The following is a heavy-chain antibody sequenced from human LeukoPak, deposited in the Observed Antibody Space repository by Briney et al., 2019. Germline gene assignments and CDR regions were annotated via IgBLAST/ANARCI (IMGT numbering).Heavy chain of an antibody. CDR3: AIDPNWGTHS. V-gene: IGHV3-30-3*01. J-gene: IGHJ4*02. D-gene: IGHD7-27*01. CDR2: ISYDGSNK. CDR1: GFTFSSYA. Sequence: GGSLRLSCAASGFTFSSYAMHWVRQAPGKGLEWVAVISYDGSNKYYADSVKGRFTISRDNSKNALYLQMNSLRVEDTAVYYCAIDPNWGTHSWGQGVLVTVSS.